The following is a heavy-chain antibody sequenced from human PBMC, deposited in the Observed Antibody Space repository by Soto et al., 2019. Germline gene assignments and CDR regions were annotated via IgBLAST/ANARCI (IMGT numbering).Heavy chain of an antibody. CDR3: AAELGFVKLSVV. J-gene: IGHJ6*02. D-gene: IGHD7-27*01. Sequence: QVQVVQSGVEGRRPGSSVKVSCKASGDTFKNCVISWVRQAPGQGLEWMGGIIPLFGTTDFAQRFQGRLTITTDESTTTAYMELSRLRSEDTATYYCAAELGFVKLSVVWGQGTTVIVSS. CDR2: IIPLFGTT. V-gene: IGHV1-69*01. CDR1: GDTFKNCV.